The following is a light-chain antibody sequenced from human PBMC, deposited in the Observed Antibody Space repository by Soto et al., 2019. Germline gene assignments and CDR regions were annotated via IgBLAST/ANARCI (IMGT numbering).Light chain of an antibody. V-gene: IGKV3-20*01. CDR2: GAS. CDR3: QQYGSPGT. CDR1: QSVSSN. J-gene: IGKJ1*01. Sequence: EIVLTQSPGTLSLSPGERATLSCRASQSVSSNLAWYQHKPGLAARLLIYGASNRATGIPDRFSGSGSGTDFTLTISRLEPEDFAVYYCQQYGSPGTFGQGTKVDIK.